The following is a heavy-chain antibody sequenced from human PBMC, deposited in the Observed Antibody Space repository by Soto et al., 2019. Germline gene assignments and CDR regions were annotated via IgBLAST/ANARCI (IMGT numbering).Heavy chain of an antibody. D-gene: IGHD6-6*01. CDR2: IYYSGST. V-gene: IGHV4-59*01. CDR3: ARARADSSSARFYYYYYGMDV. CDR1: GCSISSYY. J-gene: IGHJ6*02. Sequence: SETLSLTCPVSGCSISSYYWSWIRQPPGEGLEWIGDIYYSGSTNYNPSLKSRVTISVDTSKNQFSLMLSSVTAADTAVYYCARARADSSSARFYYYYYGMDVWGQGTTVTVSS.